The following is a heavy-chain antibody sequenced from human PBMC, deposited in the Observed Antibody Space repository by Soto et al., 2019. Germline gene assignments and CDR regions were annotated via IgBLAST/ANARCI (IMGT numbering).Heavy chain of an antibody. CDR1: GDSVSTNSAA. V-gene: IGHV6-1*01. Sequence: QVQLQQSGPGLVKPSQTLSLTCAISGDSVSTNSAAWNWIRQSPSRGLEWLGRTYYRSKWHYDYAVSVKSRITITPDTSTNQFSLQLNSVTPEDTAVYYCARDPDSSGWFGLYYWGQGILVTVSS. CDR3: ARDPDSSGWFGLYY. CDR2: TYYRSKWHY. J-gene: IGHJ4*02. D-gene: IGHD6-19*01.